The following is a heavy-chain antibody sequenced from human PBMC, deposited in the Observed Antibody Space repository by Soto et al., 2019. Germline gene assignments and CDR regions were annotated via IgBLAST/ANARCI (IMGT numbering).Heavy chain of an antibody. CDR3: ARSVLYYYYMDV. D-gene: IGHD3-3*01. J-gene: IGHJ6*03. Sequence: GGSLRLSCAASGFTFSSYGMHWVRQAPGKGLEWVAVIWYDGSNKYYADSVKGRFTISRDNSKNTLYLQMNSLRAEDTAVYYCARSVLYYYYMDVWGKGTTVTAP. V-gene: IGHV3-33*01. CDR2: IWYDGSNK. CDR1: GFTFSSYG.